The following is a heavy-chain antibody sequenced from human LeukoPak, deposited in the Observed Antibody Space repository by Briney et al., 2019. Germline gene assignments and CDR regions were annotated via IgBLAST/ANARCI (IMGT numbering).Heavy chain of an antibody. CDR3: ARGLGVGATNYFDY. Sequence: ASVKVSCKASGYTFTSYDINWVRQATGQGLEWMGWMNPNSGNTGYAQKFQGRVTITRNTSISTAYMELSSLRSEDTAVYYGARGLGVGATNYFDYWGQGTLVTVSS. D-gene: IGHD1-26*01. CDR2: MNPNSGNT. CDR1: GYTFTSYD. J-gene: IGHJ4*02. V-gene: IGHV1-8*01.